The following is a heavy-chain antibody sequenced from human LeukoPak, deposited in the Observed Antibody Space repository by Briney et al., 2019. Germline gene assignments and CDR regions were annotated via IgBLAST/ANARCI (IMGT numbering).Heavy chain of an antibody. D-gene: IGHD3-10*01. Sequence: GGSLRLSCAASGFTFSSYGMHWVRQAPGKGLEWVAVISYDGSNKYYADSVKGRFTISRDNSKNTLYLQMNSLRAEDTAVYYCAKDGFTGSGTDFDYWGQETLVTVSS. CDR1: GFTFSSYG. CDR3: AKDGFTGSGTDFDY. CDR2: ISYDGSNK. J-gene: IGHJ4*02. V-gene: IGHV3-30*18.